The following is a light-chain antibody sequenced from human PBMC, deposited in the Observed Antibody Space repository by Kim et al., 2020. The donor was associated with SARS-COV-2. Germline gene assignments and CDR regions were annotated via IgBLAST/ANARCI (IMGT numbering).Light chain of an antibody. J-gene: IGLJ3*02. CDR2: KDS. V-gene: IGLV3-27*01. CDR3: YSAADNNSWV. Sequence: VSPGQTARITCSGDVLAKKYARWFQQKPGQATVLVIYKDSERPSGIPERFSGSSSGTTVTLTISGAQVEDEADYYCYSAADNNSWVFGGGTQLTVL. CDR1: VLAKKY.